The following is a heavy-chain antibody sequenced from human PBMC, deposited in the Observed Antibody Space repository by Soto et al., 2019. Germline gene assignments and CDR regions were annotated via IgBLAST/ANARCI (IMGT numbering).Heavy chain of an antibody. Sequence: SETLSLTCTVSGGSLTTYYWSWLRQPPGKGLEWIGSIYYSGGADYNPSVTSRVTISVDTSKNQFSLRLTSVTAADTAIYYCARRYISASCFHYWGQGILVTVSS. CDR1: GGSLTTYY. D-gene: IGHD6-19*01. CDR3: ARRYISASCFHY. CDR2: IYYSGGA. V-gene: IGHV4-59*01. J-gene: IGHJ4*02.